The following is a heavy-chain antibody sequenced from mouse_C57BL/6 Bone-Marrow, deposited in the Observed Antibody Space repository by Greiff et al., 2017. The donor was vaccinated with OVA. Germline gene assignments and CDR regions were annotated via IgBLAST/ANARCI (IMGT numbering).Heavy chain of an antibody. CDR1: GYTFTSYW. J-gene: IGHJ1*03. V-gene: IGHV1-55*01. D-gene: IGHD1-1*01. Sequence: VQLQQSGAELVKPGASVKMSCKASGYTFTSYWITWVKQRPGQGLEWIGDIYPGSGSTNYNEKFKSKATLTVDTSSSTAYMQLSSLTSEDSAVYYCARIIATVHGYFDVWGTGTTVTVSS. CDR2: IYPGSGST. CDR3: ARIIATVHGYFDV.